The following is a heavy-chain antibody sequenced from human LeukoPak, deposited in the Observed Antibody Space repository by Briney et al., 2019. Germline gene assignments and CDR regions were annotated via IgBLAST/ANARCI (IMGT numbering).Heavy chain of an antibody. D-gene: IGHD2-15*01. V-gene: IGHV3-21*01. J-gene: IGHJ4*02. CDR1: GFTFSSYR. Sequence: GGSLRLSCAASGFTFSSYRMNWVRQAPGKGLEWVSSISSSSSYIYYADSVKGRFTISRDNAKNSLYLQMNSLRAEDTAVYYCAREGDIYCSGGSCHPPDYWGQGTLVTVSS. CDR2: ISSSSSYI. CDR3: AREGDIYCSGGSCHPPDY.